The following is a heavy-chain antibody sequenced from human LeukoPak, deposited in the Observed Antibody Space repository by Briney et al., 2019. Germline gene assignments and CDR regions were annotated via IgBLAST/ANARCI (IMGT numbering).Heavy chain of an antibody. CDR2: IYYSGST. V-gene: IGHV4-39*07. D-gene: IGHD6-13*01. J-gene: IGHJ4*02. CDR3: ARGNSISWYYFDY. CDR1: GGSISSSYYY. Sequence: SETLSLTCTVSGGSISSSYYYWGWIRQPPGKGLEWIGSIYYSGSTYYNPSLKSRVTISVDTSKNQFSLKLSSVTAADTAVYYCARGNSISWYYFDYWGQGTLVTVSS.